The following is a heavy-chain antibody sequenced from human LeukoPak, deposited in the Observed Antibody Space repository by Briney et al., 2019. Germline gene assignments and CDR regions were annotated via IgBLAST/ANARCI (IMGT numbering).Heavy chain of an antibody. V-gene: IGHV3-66*02. J-gene: IGHJ4*02. CDR3: ARGYDSRGYYYDFDY. D-gene: IGHD3-22*01. CDR2: IYSGGST. CDR1: GFTVSSNY. Sequence: PGGSLRLSCAASGFTVSSNYMSWVRQAPGKGLEWVSVIYSGGSTYYADSVKGRFTISRDNSKITLYLQMNSLRAEDTAVYYCARGYDSRGYYYDFDYWGQGTLVTVSS.